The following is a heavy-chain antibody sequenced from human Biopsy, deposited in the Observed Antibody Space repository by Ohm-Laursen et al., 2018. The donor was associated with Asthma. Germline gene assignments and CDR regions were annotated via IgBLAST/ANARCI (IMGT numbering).Heavy chain of an antibody. Sequence: SLRLSCAASGFTFGDYWMGWVRQVPGKGLEWVANIKHDGSEKNHVDSLKGRFTISRDNAKNSLYLQMNSLRAEDTAVYYCARFKRGYSYGYAGVFDYWGQGTLVTVSS. CDR2: IKHDGSEK. CDR1: GFTFGDYW. CDR3: ARFKRGYSYGYAGVFDY. J-gene: IGHJ4*02. V-gene: IGHV3-7*01. D-gene: IGHD5-18*01.